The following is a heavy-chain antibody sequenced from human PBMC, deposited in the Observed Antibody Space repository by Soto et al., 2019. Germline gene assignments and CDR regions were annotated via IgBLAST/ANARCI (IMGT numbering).Heavy chain of an antibody. CDR3: ARVMIRQSWLREIDY. Sequence: SVKVSCKASGGTFSSYAISWVRQAPGQGLEWMGGIIPIFGTANYAQKFQGRVTITADESTSTAHMELSSLRSEDTAVYYCARVMIRQSWLREIDYWGQGTLVTVSS. V-gene: IGHV1-69*13. CDR2: IIPIFGTA. D-gene: IGHD5-12*01. J-gene: IGHJ4*02. CDR1: GGTFSSYA.